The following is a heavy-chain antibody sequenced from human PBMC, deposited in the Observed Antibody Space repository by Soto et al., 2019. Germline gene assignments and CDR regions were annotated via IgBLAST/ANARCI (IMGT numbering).Heavy chain of an antibody. CDR1: GGSMISYY. V-gene: IGHV4-59*12. CDR3: ARSVILTGGSYKGLIRLHYFDT. D-gene: IGHD3-9*01. Sequence: SETLSLTCTVSGGSMISYYWSWIRQPPGRGLEWIGFIYYAGSAIYTPSLKSRVTLSLDESKNEFSLNVDSVTAADTAVYYCARSVILTGGSYKGLIRLHYFDTWGPGTLVTVSS. CDR2: IYYAGSA. J-gene: IGHJ4*02.